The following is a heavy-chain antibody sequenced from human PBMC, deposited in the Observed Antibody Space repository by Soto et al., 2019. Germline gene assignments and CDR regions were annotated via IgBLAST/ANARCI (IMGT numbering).Heavy chain of an antibody. D-gene: IGHD3-3*01. CDR1: GFTFSSYG. V-gene: IGHV3-33*01. Sequence: GGSLRLSCAASGFTFSSYGMHWVRQAPGKGLEWVAVIWYDGSNKYYADSVKGRFTISRDNSKNTLYLQMNSLRAGDTAVYYCARGCGVKLRCPWGDYFDYWGQGTLVTVSS. J-gene: IGHJ4*02. CDR2: IWYDGSNK. CDR3: ARGCGVKLRCPWGDYFDY.